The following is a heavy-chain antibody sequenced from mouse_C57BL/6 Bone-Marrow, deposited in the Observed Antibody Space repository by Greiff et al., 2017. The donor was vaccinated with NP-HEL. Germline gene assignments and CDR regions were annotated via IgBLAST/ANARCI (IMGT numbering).Heavy chain of an antibody. CDR3: ARHYPYDYGSSFDY. CDR1: GYAFSSYW. Sequence: VQLQQSGAELVKPGASVKISCKASGYAFSSYWMNWVKQRPGKGLEWIGQIYPGDGDTNYNGKFKGKATLTADKSSSTAYMQLSSLTSEDSAVYFCARHYPYDYGSSFDYWGQGTTLTVSS. J-gene: IGHJ2*01. V-gene: IGHV1-80*01. D-gene: IGHD1-1*01. CDR2: IYPGDGDT.